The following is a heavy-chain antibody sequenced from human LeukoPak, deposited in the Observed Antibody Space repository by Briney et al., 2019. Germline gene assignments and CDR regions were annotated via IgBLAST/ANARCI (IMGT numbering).Heavy chain of an antibody. D-gene: IGHD6-13*01. V-gene: IGHV4-34*12. Sequence: NPSETLSLTCTVNGDSFSAYYWTWIRQPPGKGLEWIGEIIPSGGTNYNPSLKSRVTISVDTSNKKISLTLKSVTAADTGMYFCARARKQQVVYYNYYMDVWGKGTTVTVSS. CDR2: IIPSGGT. CDR3: ARARKQQVVYYNYYMDV. J-gene: IGHJ6*03. CDR1: GDSFSAYY.